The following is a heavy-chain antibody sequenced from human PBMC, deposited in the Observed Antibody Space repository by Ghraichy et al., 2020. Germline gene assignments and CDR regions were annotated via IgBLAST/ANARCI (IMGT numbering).Heavy chain of an antibody. CDR3: ARGRYSYGTL. Sequence: SETLSLTCAVYGGSFSGYYWSWIRQPPGKGLEWIGEINHSGSTNYNPSLKSRVTISVDTSKNQFSLKLSSVTAADTAVYYCARGRYSYGTLWGQGTLVTVSS. CDR2: INHSGST. V-gene: IGHV4-34*01. J-gene: IGHJ4*02. CDR1: GGSFSGYY. D-gene: IGHD5-18*01.